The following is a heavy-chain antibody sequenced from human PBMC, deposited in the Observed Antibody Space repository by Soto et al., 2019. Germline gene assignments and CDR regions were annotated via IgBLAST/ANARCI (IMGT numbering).Heavy chain of an antibody. CDR2: ISYDGSNK. D-gene: IGHD2-2*01. V-gene: IGHV3-30*18. Sequence: QVQLVESGGGVVQPGRSLRLSCAASGFTFSSYGMHWVRQAPGKGLEWVAVISYDGSNKYYADSVKGRFTISRDNSKNTLYLQMNSLRAEDTAVYYCAKVDIVVVPAAVDYWDQGTLVTVSS. CDR1: GFTFSSYG. CDR3: AKVDIVVVPAAVDY. J-gene: IGHJ4*02.